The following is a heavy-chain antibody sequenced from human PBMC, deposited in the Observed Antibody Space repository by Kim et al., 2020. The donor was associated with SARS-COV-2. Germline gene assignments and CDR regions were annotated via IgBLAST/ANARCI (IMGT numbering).Heavy chain of an antibody. Sequence: GGSLRLSCAPSGFTFSSYGMHWVRQAPGKGLESVAVIWYDGSNKYYADSVKGRFTISRDNSKNTLYLQMNSRRVEDTAVYYCAKDPSGCRGGTCYPDYWGQGILVTVSS. J-gene: IGHJ4*02. CDR3: AKDPSGCRGGTCYPDY. V-gene: IGHV3-33*06. D-gene: IGHD2-15*01. CDR2: IWYDGSNK. CDR1: GFTFSSYG.